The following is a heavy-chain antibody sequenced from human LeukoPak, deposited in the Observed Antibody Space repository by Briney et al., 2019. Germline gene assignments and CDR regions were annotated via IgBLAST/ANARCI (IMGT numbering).Heavy chain of an antibody. CDR2: IKQDGSEK. J-gene: IGHJ3*02. V-gene: IGHV3-7*01. CDR3: ARDRSSSWSDVSDI. Sequence: TGGSLRLSCAASGFTFNSYWMAWVRQAPGKGLEWVANIKQDGSEKYYVDSVKGRFTVSRDNAKNSLYLQMNSLRAEDTAVYYCARDRSSSWSDVSDIWGQGIMVTVSS. CDR1: GFTFNSYW. D-gene: IGHD6-13*01.